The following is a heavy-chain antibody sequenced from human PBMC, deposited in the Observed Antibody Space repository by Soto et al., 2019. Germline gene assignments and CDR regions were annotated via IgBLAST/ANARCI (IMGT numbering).Heavy chain of an antibody. D-gene: IGHD2-15*01. V-gene: IGHV1-69*01. CDR3: ATSGYNYGPFDY. Sequence: QVQLVQSGAEVRKPGSSVKVSCRASGDTFKNYAISWVRQAPGQGLEWMGGIIPVFGKTDYAQTFHGRVTINGDESTYKAHMELRGLRSDDTAVYYCATSGYNYGPFDYWGRGLLVTVSS. J-gene: IGHJ4*01. CDR2: IIPVFGKT. CDR1: GDTFKNYA.